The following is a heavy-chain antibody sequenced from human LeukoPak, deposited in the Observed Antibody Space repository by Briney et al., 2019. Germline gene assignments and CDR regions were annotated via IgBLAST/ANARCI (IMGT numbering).Heavy chain of an antibody. D-gene: IGHD3-22*01. CDR1: GFTFSSYG. J-gene: IGHJ4*02. CDR2: MSYDGSNK. CDR3: AKDPISAGGYDSSGYYYHPGRGDY. Sequence: GGSLRLSCAASGFTFSSYGMHWVRQAPGKGLEWVAVMSYDGSNKYYADSVKGRFTISRDNSKNTLYLQMNSLRAEDTAVYYCAKDPISAGGYDSSGYYYHPGRGDYWGQGTLVTVSS. V-gene: IGHV3-30*18.